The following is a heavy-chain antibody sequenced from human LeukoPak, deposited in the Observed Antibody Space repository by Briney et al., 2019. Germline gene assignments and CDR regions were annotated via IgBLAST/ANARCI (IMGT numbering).Heavy chain of an antibody. Sequence: SETLSLTCSVSGGSVTSRNYSWPWIRQPPGKGLQRFVFIYYSGSINYNTCIKSRVTISVDTSKNQFSLKLSSVTAAVTAVYYCARGEFQDDGDFGAATTVCDYWGQGTLVTVSS. CDR3: ARGEFQDDGDFGAATTVCDY. CDR2: IYYSGSI. J-gene: IGHJ4*02. V-gene: IGHV4-61*01. D-gene: IGHD4-17*01. CDR1: GGSVTSRNYS.